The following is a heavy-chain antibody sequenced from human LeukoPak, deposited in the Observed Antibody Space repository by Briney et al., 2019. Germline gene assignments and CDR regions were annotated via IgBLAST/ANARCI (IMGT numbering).Heavy chain of an antibody. J-gene: IGHJ4*02. CDR2: IDGTSGIS. CDR1: GFTFSTYS. Sequence: PGGSLRLSCAASGFTFSTYSMSWVRQAPGKGLEWVSTIDGTSGISDYADSVKGRFTISRDNFQNTLFLQLNNLRVVDTAFYYCAKVNYYLPYFWGQGTLVTVSS. V-gene: IGHV3-23*01. D-gene: IGHD3-22*01. CDR3: AKVNYYLPYF.